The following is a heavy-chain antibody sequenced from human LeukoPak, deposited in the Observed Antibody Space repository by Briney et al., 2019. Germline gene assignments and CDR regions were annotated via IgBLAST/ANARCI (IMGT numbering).Heavy chain of an antibody. V-gene: IGHV3-30*18. CDR3: AKLGCSSTRCYINY. CDR2: ISFDGSDQ. Sequence: GGSLRLSCAASGFTFSSYGMHWVRQVPGKGLEWVAVISFDGSDQYYADSVKGRFTVSRDNSKNTLYLQMNSLRAEDTAVYYCAKLGCSSTRCYINYWGQGTLVTVSS. CDR1: GFTFSSYG. J-gene: IGHJ4*02. D-gene: IGHD2-2*01.